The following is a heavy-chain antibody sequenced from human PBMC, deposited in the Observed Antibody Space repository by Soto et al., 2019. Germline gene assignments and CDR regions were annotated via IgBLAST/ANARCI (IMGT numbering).Heavy chain of an antibody. Sequence: ASVKVSCKASGYTFTSYAMHWVRQAPGQRLEWMGWINAGNGNTKYSQKFQGRVTITRDTSASTAYMELSSLRSEDTAVYYCASGRRYYYDSSGYTYYYYYYGMDVWGQGTTVTVSS. D-gene: IGHD3-22*01. CDR1: GYTFTSYA. CDR2: INAGNGNT. V-gene: IGHV1-3*01. J-gene: IGHJ6*02. CDR3: ASGRRYYYDSSGYTYYYYYYGMDV.